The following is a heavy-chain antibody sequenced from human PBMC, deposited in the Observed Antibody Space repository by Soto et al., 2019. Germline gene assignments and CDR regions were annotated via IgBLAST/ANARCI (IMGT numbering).Heavy chain of an antibody. D-gene: IGHD5-18*01. CDR1: GGSFSGYY. Sequence: SETLSLTCAVYGGSFSGYYWSWIRQPPGKGLEWIGEINHSGSTNYNPSLKSRVTISVDTSKNQFSLKLSSVTAADTAVYYCARERPHGHSYGYVIRNWFDPWGQGTLVTVSS. CDR2: INHSGST. J-gene: IGHJ5*02. V-gene: IGHV4-34*01. CDR3: ARERPHGHSYGYVIRNWFDP.